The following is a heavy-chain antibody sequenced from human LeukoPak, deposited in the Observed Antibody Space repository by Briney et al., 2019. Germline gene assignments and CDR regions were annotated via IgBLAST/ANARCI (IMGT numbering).Heavy chain of an antibody. CDR1: GFTFSIFS. CDR2: MTASSVTF. CDR3: ARSLSGYDPLSAF. Sequence: PGGSLRLSCEVSGFTFSIFSMTWVRQVPGRGLEWIAYMTASSVTFYYADSVRGRFTISRDNARNSLFLQMNSLTVEDTAVYYCARSLSGYDPLSAFWGQGTLVTVSS. V-gene: IGHV3-48*04. J-gene: IGHJ4*02. D-gene: IGHD5-12*01.